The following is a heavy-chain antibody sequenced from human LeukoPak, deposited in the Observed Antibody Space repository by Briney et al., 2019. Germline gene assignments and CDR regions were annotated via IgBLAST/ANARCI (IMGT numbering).Heavy chain of an antibody. D-gene: IGHD2/OR15-2a*01. V-gene: IGHV3-23*01. CDR3: AKDRNSWPTNFDS. CDR1: GFTFSSYA. CDR2: ISGSGGST. Sequence: GGSLRLSCAASGFTFSSYAMSWVRQAPGKGLEWVSAISGSGGSTYYADPVKGRFSISRDNSKNMLYLQMNSLRAGDTAVYYCAKDRNSWPTNFDSWGQGTLVTVSA. J-gene: IGHJ4*02.